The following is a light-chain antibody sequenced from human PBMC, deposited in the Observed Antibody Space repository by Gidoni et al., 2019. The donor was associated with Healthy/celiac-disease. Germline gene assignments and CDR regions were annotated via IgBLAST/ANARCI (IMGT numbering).Light chain of an antibody. Sequence: SLAVSLGERATINCKSSQSVLYSSNNKNYLAWYQQKPGQPPKLLIYWASTRESGVPDRFSGSGSGTDFTLTISSLQAEDVAVYYCQQYYSTPRTFXQXTKVEFK. V-gene: IGKV4-1*01. CDR2: WAS. CDR1: QSVLYSSNNKNY. J-gene: IGKJ1*01. CDR3: QQYYSTPRT.